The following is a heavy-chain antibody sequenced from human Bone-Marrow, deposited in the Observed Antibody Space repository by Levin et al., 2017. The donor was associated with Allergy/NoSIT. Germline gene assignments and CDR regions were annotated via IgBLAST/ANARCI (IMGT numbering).Heavy chain of an antibody. CDR1: GYSISSGYY. CDR3: ARDQYSSGWYAAFDI. Sequence: ESLKISCAVSGYSISSGYYWGWIRQPPGKGLEWIGSIYHSGSTYYNPSLKSRVTVSVDTSRNQFSLKLSSVTAADTALYYCARDQYSSGWYAAFDIWGQGTMATVSS. J-gene: IGHJ3*02. D-gene: IGHD6-19*01. V-gene: IGHV4-38-2*02. CDR2: IYHSGST.